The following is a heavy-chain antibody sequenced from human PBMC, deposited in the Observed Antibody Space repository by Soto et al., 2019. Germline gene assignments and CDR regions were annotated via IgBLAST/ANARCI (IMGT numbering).Heavy chain of an antibody. J-gene: IGHJ4*02. Sequence: ASVKVSCXESGYTFNSYGISWVRQAPGQGREWMGWISAYNGNTDYPQNLQGRVTMTTDTSTSTAYMELRSLRSDDTAVYYCAREGYCISTSCYASALDYWGQGTLVTVSS. CDR2: ISAYNGNT. CDR3: AREGYCISTSCYASALDY. V-gene: IGHV1-18*01. D-gene: IGHD2-2*01. CDR1: GYTFNSYG.